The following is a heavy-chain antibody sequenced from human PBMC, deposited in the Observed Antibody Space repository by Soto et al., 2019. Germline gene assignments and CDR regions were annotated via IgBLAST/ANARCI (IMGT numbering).Heavy chain of an antibody. J-gene: IGHJ6*02. D-gene: IGHD2-8*02. CDR3: ATLLGSHHHYYFGIDV. Sequence: QMQLQESGPELVKPSQTLSLICTVSGYSMTSVGYYWSWIRHLPGKGLEWIGYIYYSGGTQFNPSLKSRVSMSVDTSKNQFSLRLSSVTAADTAVYYCATLLGSHHHYYFGIDVWGQGTTVTVSS. CDR2: IYYSGGT. V-gene: IGHV4-31*03. CDR1: GYSMTSVGYY.